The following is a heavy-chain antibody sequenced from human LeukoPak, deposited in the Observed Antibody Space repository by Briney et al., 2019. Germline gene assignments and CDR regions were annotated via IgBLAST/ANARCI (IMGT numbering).Heavy chain of an antibody. CDR2: INPSGGST. J-gene: IGHJ4*02. CDR1: GYTFTSYY. CDR3: ARAIEYDSSGYLFDY. Sequence: GASVKVSCKASGYTFTSYYMHWVRQAPGQGLEWMGIINPSGGSTSYAQRFQGRVTMTRDTSTSTVYMELSSLRSEDTAVYYCARAIEYDSSGYLFDYWGQGTLVTVSS. V-gene: IGHV1-46*01. D-gene: IGHD3-22*01.